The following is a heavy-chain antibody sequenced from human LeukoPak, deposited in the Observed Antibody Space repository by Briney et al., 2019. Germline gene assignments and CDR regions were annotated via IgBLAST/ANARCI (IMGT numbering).Heavy chain of an antibody. Sequence: SETLSLTCAVYGGSFSGYYWSWIRQPPGKGLEWIGEINHSGSTNYNPSLKSRVTVSVDTSKNQFSLKLSSVTAADTAVYYCARWGPTSSWYAYWGQGTLVTVSS. CDR2: INHSGST. J-gene: IGHJ4*02. CDR1: GGSFSGYY. CDR3: ARWGPTSSWYAY. V-gene: IGHV4-34*01. D-gene: IGHD6-13*01.